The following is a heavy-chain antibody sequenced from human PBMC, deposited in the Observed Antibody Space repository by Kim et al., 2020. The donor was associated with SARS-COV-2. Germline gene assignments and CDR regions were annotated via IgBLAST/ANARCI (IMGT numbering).Heavy chain of an antibody. CDR3: AKDHPSRESIVVVPAAAFDI. J-gene: IGHJ3*02. D-gene: IGHD2-2*01. V-gene: IGHV3-23*01. Sequence: RFTISRDNSKNTLYLQMNSLRAEDTAVYYCAKDHPSRESIVVVPAAAFDIWGQGTMVTVSS.